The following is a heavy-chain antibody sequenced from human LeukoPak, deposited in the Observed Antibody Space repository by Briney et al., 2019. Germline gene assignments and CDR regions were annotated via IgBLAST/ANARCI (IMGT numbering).Heavy chain of an antibody. Sequence: GGSLRLSCAASGFTFSSYWMSWVRQAPGKGLEWVSGISGSGGNTYYAEALTGRFTVSRDNSKNTLYLQMNSLRAEDTALYYCAKGGLRGGTYNDDFWGQGTLVTVSS. V-gene: IGHV3-23*01. J-gene: IGHJ4*02. CDR1: GFTFSSYW. D-gene: IGHD3-16*01. CDR2: ISGSGGNT. CDR3: AKGGLRGGTYNDDF.